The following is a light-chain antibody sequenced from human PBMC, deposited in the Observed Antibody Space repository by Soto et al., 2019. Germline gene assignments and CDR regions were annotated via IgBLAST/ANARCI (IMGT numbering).Light chain of an antibody. J-gene: IGKJ1*01. CDR3: HQYGSAPWT. Sequence: EIVLTQSPGTLSLSPGESATLTCRASQSVTSSYLAWYQQKPGQAPRLLIYGASSRATGIPDRLSGSGSGTDFTLTISRLEPEDFALYYCHQYGSAPWTFGQGTKVEIK. V-gene: IGKV3-20*01. CDR2: GAS. CDR1: QSVTSSY.